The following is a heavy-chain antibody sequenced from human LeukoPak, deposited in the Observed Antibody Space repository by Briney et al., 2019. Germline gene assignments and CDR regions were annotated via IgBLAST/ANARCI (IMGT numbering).Heavy chain of an antibody. Sequence: PGGSLRLSCAASGFTFSTYEMNWVRQAPGKGLEWVSYISSSGSTIYYADSVKGRFTISRDNAKNSLYLQMNSLRAEDTAVYYCARAVRRFFQHWGQGTLVTVSS. D-gene: IGHD1-1*01. CDR3: ARAVRRFFQH. CDR1: GFTFSTYE. CDR2: ISSSGSTI. J-gene: IGHJ1*01. V-gene: IGHV3-48*03.